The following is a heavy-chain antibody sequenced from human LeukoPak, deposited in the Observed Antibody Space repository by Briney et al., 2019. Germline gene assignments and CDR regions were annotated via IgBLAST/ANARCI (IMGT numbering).Heavy chain of an antibody. J-gene: IGHJ4*02. CDR1: GYSLTDLS. CDR3: AKSHGYYGLLDY. V-gene: IGHV1-24*01. CDR2: FDLEDGVP. D-gene: IGHD4-17*01. Sequence: ASVKVSCKVSGYSLTDLSLHWVRQAPGKGLEWMGGFDLEDGVPIYAQKFQGRLSMPEDTSKDTGYMELRTLRSEDTALYYCAKSHGYYGLLDYWGQGTLVTVSS.